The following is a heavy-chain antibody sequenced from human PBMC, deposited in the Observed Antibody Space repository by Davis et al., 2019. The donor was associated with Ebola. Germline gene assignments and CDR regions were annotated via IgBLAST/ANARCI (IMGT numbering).Heavy chain of an antibody. CDR1: GGSVSGYY. Sequence: PSETLSLTCAVDGGSVSGYYWSWIRQPPGKGLEWIGEINHSGSTNYNPSLKSRVTISVDTSKNQFSLKLSSVTAADTAVYYCAREGSDYYDSSGYYWGYYYYYCIAFWG. V-gene: IGHV4-34*01. D-gene: IGHD3-22*01. CDR2: INHSGST. J-gene: IGHJ6*02. CDR3: AREGSDYYDSSGYYWGYYYYYCIAF.